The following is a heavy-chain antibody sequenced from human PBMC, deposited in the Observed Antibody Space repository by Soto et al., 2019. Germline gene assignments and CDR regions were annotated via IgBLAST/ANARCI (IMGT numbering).Heavy chain of an antibody. CDR3: ARDMHAGFTQYFDP. V-gene: IGHV4-34*01. CDR1: GGSFSGYY. Sequence: PSETLSLTCAVYGGSFSGYYWSCIRQPPWKGLEWIGEINHSGSTNYNPSLKSRVTISVDTSKNQFSLKLSSVTAADTAVYYCARDMHAGFTQYFDPWGQGTLVTVS. CDR2: INHSGST. D-gene: IGHD2-8*01. J-gene: IGHJ5*02.